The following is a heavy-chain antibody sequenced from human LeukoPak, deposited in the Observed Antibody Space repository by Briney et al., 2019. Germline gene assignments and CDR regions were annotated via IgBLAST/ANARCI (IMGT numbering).Heavy chain of an antibody. V-gene: IGHV1-3*01. Sequence: GASVKVSCKASGYTFTSYAMHWVRQAPGQRLEWMGWISAYNGNTNYAQKLQGRVTMTTDTSASTAYMELSSLRSEDTAVYYCARGPEPYEPDYWGQGTLVAVPS. CDR1: GYTFTSYA. J-gene: IGHJ4*02. CDR3: ARGPEPYEPDY. CDR2: ISAYNGNT. D-gene: IGHD3-3*01.